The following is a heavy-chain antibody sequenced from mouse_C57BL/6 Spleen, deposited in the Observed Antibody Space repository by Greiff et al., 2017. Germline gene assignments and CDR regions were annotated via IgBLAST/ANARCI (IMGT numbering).Heavy chain of an antibody. CDR3: ARNGNYYYAMDY. J-gene: IGHJ4*01. CDR2: IYPRDGST. V-gene: IGHV1-78*01. D-gene: IGHD2-1*01. CDR1: GYTFTDYT. Sequence: VQLQQSDAELVKPGASVKISCKASGYTFTDYTIHWMKQRPEQGLEWIGYIYPRDGSTKYNEKFKGKATLTADKSSSTAYMQLNSLASEDSAVDVCARNGNYYYAMDYWGQGTSVTVSS.